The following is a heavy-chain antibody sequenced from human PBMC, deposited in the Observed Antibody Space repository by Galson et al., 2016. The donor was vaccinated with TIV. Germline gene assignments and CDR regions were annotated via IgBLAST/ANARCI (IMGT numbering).Heavy chain of an antibody. J-gene: IGHJ6*02. V-gene: IGHV5-51*01. D-gene: IGHD3-16*01. CDR1: GYSFTTYW. CDR3: ATSRGHYYGLDV. Sequence: QSGAEVTKPGESLKISCKASGYSFTTYWIGWVRQMPGKGLEWMGIIYPGDSDTRYNPSFQGQVTITADKSITTAYLQWSSLKASDTAMYYCATSRGHYYGLDVWGQGTPVTVSS. CDR2: IYPGDSDT.